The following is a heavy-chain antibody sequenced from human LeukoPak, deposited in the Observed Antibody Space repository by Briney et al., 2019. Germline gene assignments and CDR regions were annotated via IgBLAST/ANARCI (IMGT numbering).Heavy chain of an antibody. Sequence: PGGSLRLSCAASGFTFSTYSMSWVRQAPGKGLEWVSYISSSSSAIYYTDSVKGRFTISRDNAKSSLYLQMNSLRAEDTAVYYCASSAEKTDRGYSYGLGDYWGQGTLVTVSS. CDR1: GFTFSTYS. CDR2: ISSSSSAI. J-gene: IGHJ4*02. D-gene: IGHD5-18*01. V-gene: IGHV3-48*01. CDR3: ASSAEKTDRGYSYGLGDY.